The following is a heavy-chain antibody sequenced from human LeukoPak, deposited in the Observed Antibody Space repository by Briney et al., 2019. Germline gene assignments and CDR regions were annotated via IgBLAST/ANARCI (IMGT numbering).Heavy chain of an antibody. Sequence: SETLSLTCTVSGGAISSYYWSWIRQPPGKGLEWIGYIYYSGNTNYNPSLKSRVTISVDTSKNQFSLKLSSVTAADTAVYYCARTTVAVAGQRRHFDYWGQGTLVTVSS. V-gene: IGHV4-59*01. CDR2: IYYSGNT. CDR1: GGAISSYY. J-gene: IGHJ4*02. CDR3: ARTTVAVAGQRRHFDY. D-gene: IGHD6-19*01.